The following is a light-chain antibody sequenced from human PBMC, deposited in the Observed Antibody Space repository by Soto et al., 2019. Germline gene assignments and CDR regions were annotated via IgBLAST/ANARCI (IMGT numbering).Light chain of an antibody. CDR2: AAS. J-gene: IGKJ1*01. CDR3: QQYNSYSPT. Sequence: LTQSPSSLSASVGDRVTITCRASQGIASYLAWYQQKPGQAPNLLIYAASTLQSGVPSRFSGSGSGTDFTLTISSLQPEDFATYYCQQYNSYSPTFGQGTKVEIK. V-gene: IGKV1-9*01. CDR1: QGIASY.